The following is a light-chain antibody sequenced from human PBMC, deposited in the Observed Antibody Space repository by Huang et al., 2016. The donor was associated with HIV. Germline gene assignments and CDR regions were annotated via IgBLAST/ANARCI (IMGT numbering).Light chain of an antibody. CDR1: QSISYY. Sequence: DIQMTQSPSFLSASVGDRVTITCRESQSISYYLNWYQQKPGKAPKLLIYAASSLQSGVPSRSSGSGSGTDFTLTISSLQPEDFATYYCQQSYSTPWTFGRRTKVEIK. J-gene: IGKJ1*01. CDR3: QQSYSTPWT. V-gene: IGKV1-39*01. CDR2: AAS.